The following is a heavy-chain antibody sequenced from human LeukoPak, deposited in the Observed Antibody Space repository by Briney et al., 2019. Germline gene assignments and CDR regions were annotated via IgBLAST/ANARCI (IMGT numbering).Heavy chain of an antibody. CDR2: IYHSGSA. D-gene: IGHD2-2*02. V-gene: IGHV4-38-2*02. J-gene: IGHJ4*02. CDR3: VRYCSSTTCYTRAVDY. Sequence: SETLSLTCTVSGYCITSGYNWAWIRQPPGKVLEWIGSIYHSGSAYYNPSLKSRVTISVDTSKNQFSLKLSSVTAADTAVYYCVRYCSSTTCYTRAVDYWGQGTLVTVSS. CDR1: GYCITSGYN.